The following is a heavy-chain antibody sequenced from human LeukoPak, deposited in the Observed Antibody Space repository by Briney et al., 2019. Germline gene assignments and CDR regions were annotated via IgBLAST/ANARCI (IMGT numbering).Heavy chain of an antibody. D-gene: IGHD3-16*02. CDR2: IYTSGST. V-gene: IGHV4-61*02. J-gene: IGHJ4*02. CDR3: ARDRREDYVWGSYPLI. CDR1: GGSISSGSYY. Sequence: SETLSLTCTVSGGSISSGSYYWSWIPQPAGKGLEWIGRIYTSGSTNYNPSLKSRVTISVDTSKNQFSLKLSSVTAADTAVYYCARDRREDYVWGSYPLIWGQGTLVTVSS.